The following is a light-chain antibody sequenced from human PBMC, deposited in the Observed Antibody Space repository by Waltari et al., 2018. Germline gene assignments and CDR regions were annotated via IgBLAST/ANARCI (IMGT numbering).Light chain of an antibody. CDR1: SSDVGGYNN. J-gene: IGLJ2*01. V-gene: IGLV2-14*01. CDR2: EVS. Sequence: QSALTQPASVSGSPGQSITISCPGTSSDVGGYNNVSWYQQHPGKAPKLMIYEVSNRPSGVSNRFSGSKSGNTASLTISGLQAEDEADYYCSSYTSSSRVVVGGGTKLTVL. CDR3: SSYTSSSRVV.